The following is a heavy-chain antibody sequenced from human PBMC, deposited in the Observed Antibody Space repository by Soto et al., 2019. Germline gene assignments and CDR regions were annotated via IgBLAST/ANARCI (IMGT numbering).Heavy chain of an antibody. Sequence: SETLSLTCTVSGGSISSSSYYWGWIRQPPGKGLEWIGSIYYSGSTYYNPSLKSRVTISVDTSKNQFSLKLSSVTAADTAVYYCASLSRMALYFDYWGQGTLVTVSS. J-gene: IGHJ4*02. CDR2: IYYSGST. CDR3: ASLSRMALYFDY. D-gene: IGHD2-8*01. V-gene: IGHV4-39*01. CDR1: GGSISSSSYY.